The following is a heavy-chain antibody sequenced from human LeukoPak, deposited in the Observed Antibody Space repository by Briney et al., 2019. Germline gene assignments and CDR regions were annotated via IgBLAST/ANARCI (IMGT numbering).Heavy chain of an antibody. J-gene: IGHJ4*02. CDR1: GITFSKYW. Sequence: QAGGSLRLSCVDSGITFSKYWKNWVRQAPGKGLEWVANMKHDGNEKHYVDSVEGRFTISRDNAKSSLYLQMNNLRAEDTAVYYCARDLGHSGYDLYDYWGQGTLVTVSS. V-gene: IGHV3-7*01. D-gene: IGHD5-12*01. CDR3: ARDLGHSGYDLYDY. CDR2: MKHDGNEK.